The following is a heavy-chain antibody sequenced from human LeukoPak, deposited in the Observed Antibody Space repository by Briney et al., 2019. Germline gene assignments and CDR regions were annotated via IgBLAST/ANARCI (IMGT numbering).Heavy chain of an antibody. J-gene: IGHJ4*02. Sequence: ASVKVSCRASGYTFTDWYMHWVRQAPGQGLEWMGWINPNSGGTNYAQKFQGRVTMTRDTSVSTAYMELRRLTSDDTAVYYCATRAYYGSGSYYYPLNYWGQGTLVTVFS. D-gene: IGHD3-10*01. CDR2: INPNSGGT. V-gene: IGHV1-2*02. CDR3: ATRAYYGSGSYYYPLNY. CDR1: GYTFTDWY.